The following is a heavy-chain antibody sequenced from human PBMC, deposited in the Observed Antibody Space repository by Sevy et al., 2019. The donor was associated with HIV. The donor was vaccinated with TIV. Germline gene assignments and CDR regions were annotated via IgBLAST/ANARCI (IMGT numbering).Heavy chain of an antibody. V-gene: IGHV1-24*01. J-gene: IGHJ4*02. Sequence: ASVKVSCKVSGYTLSRLSMHWVRQGPGKGLEWMGRFDPEDDETIYAQKFQGRVTMTEDTSTDTAYMELSSLRFEDTAVYYFATAKDYYENSGDPFDYWGQGTLVTVSS. CDR1: GYTLSRLS. CDR3: ATAKDYYENSGDPFDY. D-gene: IGHD3-22*01. CDR2: FDPEDDET.